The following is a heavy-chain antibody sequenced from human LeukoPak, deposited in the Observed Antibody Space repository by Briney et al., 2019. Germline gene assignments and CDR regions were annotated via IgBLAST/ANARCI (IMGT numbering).Heavy chain of an antibody. CDR3: ATTYDSSGCD. V-gene: IGHV3-7*01. CDR1: GFTFSSFW. Sequence: QSGGSLRLSCAASGFTFSSFWMAWVRQAPGKGLEWVANIKQDGSEKYYGDSVKGRFTISRDNARNSLYLQMNSLRAEDTAVYYCATTYDSSGCDWGQGTLVTVSS. CDR2: IKQDGSEK. D-gene: IGHD3-22*01. J-gene: IGHJ4*02.